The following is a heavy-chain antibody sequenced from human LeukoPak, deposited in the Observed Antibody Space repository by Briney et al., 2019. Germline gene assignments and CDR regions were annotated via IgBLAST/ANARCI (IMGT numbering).Heavy chain of an antibody. CDR2: IEIDSGNT. CDR1: GFTFSDYS. Sequence: GGSLRLSCAASGFTFSDYSMNWVRQAPGKGLEWISYIEIDSGNTNYADSVKGRFTISGDKAKNSLYLQMNSLQVEDTAVYYCARDYEYAFDNWGQGTLVTVSS. D-gene: IGHD5-12*01. CDR3: ARDYEYAFDN. J-gene: IGHJ4*02. V-gene: IGHV3-48*01.